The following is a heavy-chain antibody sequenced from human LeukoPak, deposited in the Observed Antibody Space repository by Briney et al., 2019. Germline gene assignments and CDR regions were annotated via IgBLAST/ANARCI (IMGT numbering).Heavy chain of an antibody. V-gene: IGHV4-39*07. Sequence: PSETLSLTCTVSGGSISSSSYYWGWIRQPPGKGLEWIGSIYYSGSTYYNPSLKSRVTISVDTSKNQFSLKLSSVTAADTAVYYCARVVSEGYYYYYYMDVWGKGTTVTVSS. D-gene: IGHD2/OR15-2a*01. CDR2: IYYSGST. CDR3: ARVVSEGYYYYYYMDV. CDR1: GGSISSSSYY. J-gene: IGHJ6*03.